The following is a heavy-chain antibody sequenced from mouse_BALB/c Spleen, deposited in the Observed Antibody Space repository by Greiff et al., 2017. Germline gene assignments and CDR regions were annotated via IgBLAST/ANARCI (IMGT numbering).Heavy chain of an antibody. CDR1: GFTFSSYA. Sequence: EVHLVESGGGLVKPGGSLKLSCAASGFTFSSYAMSWVRQTPEKRLEWVASISSGGSTYYPDSVKGRFTISRDNARNILYLQMSSLRSEDTAMYYCARDGYYFDYWGQGTTLTVSS. V-gene: IGHV5-6-5*01. J-gene: IGHJ2*01. CDR2: ISSGGST. CDR3: ARDGYYFDY. D-gene: IGHD2-2*01.